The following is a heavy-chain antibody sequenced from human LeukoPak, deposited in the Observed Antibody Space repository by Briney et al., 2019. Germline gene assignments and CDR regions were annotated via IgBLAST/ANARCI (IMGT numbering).Heavy chain of an antibody. J-gene: IGHJ4*02. D-gene: IGHD1/OR15-1a*01. Sequence: NASETLSLTCAVSGYSINNAHYWAWILQPPGKRLEWIGNISQRPIASYNPSLKSRVPISLDTCNNHFSLDLRSVTAADPAVCFCARASVEHSTVAGDYFDYWGQGTLVTVSS. CDR1: GYSINNAHY. V-gene: IGHV4-38-2*01. CDR2: ISQRPIA. CDR3: ARASVEHSTVAGDYFDY.